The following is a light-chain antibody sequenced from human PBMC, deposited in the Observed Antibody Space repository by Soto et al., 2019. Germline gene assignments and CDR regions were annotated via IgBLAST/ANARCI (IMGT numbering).Light chain of an antibody. CDR2: AAS. CDR3: LQHYSYPRT. J-gene: IGKJ1*01. V-gene: IGKV1-6*02. CDR1: QDIRND. Sequence: AVQMTQSPPSLSASVGDRVTLVCRASQDIRNDLGGYQQKPGSAPKLLIYAASNLQTGVPSRFSGSGSGTDFTPTISSLQPEDFGTDYCLQHYSYPRTFGHGTKVEIK.